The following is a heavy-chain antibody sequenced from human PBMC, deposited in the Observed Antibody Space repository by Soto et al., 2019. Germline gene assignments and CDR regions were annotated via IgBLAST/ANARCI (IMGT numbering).Heavy chain of an antibody. CDR2: VSGSGIST. V-gene: IGHV3-23*01. CDR1: GFSFSNYV. D-gene: IGHD3-3*01. CDR3: ARVQVQDLENIFDY. J-gene: IGHJ4*02. Sequence: GGSLRLSCTASGFSFSNYVMGWVRQAPGRGLEWVSAVSGSGISTFYADSVKGRFIISRDNSKNTLFLQVNSLKAEDTAVYFCARVQVQDLENIFDYWGQGTLVTVSS.